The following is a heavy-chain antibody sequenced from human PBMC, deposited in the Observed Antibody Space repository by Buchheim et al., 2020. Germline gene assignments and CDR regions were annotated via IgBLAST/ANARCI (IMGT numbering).Heavy chain of an antibody. CDR1: GFIFGDHA. CDR2: ISTKPYGATT. J-gene: IGHJ4*02. V-gene: IGHV3-49*03. CDR3: SREQASGSSYFDL. D-gene: IGHD3-10*01. Sequence: EVQLVESGGDLVLPGRSLGLSCATSGFIFGDHAMSWFRQAPGKGLEWVGFISTKPYGATTYLAASVKGRFTISRDAAKSVTYLQMNNLKDEDTAVYFCSREQASGSSYFDLWGQGT.